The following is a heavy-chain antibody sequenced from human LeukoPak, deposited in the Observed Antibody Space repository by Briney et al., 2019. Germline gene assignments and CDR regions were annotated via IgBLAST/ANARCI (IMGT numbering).Heavy chain of an antibody. Sequence: GGSLRLSCAASGFTFSNYAMSWVRQAPGKGLEWVQAISGSGGSTYYADSVKARFTISRDNSKNTLYLQMNSLRAEDTAVYYCAKAGFSGYPYYFDYWGQGTLVTVSS. V-gene: IGHV3-23*01. CDR2: ISGSGGST. CDR3: AKAGFSGYPYYFDY. J-gene: IGHJ4*02. D-gene: IGHD3-22*01. CDR1: GFTFSNYA.